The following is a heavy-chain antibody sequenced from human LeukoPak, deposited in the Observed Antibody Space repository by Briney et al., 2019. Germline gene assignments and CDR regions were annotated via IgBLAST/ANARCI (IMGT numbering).Heavy chain of an antibody. D-gene: IGHD4-23*01. Sequence: GGSLRLSCAASGFTFSSYAMSWVRQAPGKGLEWVSVVSGSGGSTDYADSVKGRFAISRDNSKNTLYLQMNNLRVEDTAVYYCAKDFDYGGLRYFDYWGQGTLVTVSS. CDR2: VSGSGGST. CDR1: GFTFSSYA. V-gene: IGHV3-23*01. CDR3: AKDFDYGGLRYFDY. J-gene: IGHJ4*02.